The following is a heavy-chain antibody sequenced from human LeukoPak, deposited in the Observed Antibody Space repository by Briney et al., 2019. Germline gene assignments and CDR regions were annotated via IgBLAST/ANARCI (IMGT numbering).Heavy chain of an antibody. CDR3: ARVTARWIQHSTYYYYMDV. V-gene: IGHV4-39*07. J-gene: IGHJ6*03. CDR1: GGSISSNTYY. CDR2: IYYRGSS. D-gene: IGHD5-18*01. Sequence: SETLSLTCTVSGGSISSNTYYWGWIRQPPGKGLEWIGTIYYRGSSFYSPSLKSRVTISVDTSMNQFSLNLHSVTAADTAVYYCARVTARWIQHSTYYYYMDVWGKGTTVIVSS.